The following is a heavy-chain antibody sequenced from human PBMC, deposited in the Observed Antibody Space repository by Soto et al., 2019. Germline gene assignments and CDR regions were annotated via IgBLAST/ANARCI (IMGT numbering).Heavy chain of an antibody. V-gene: IGHV4-30-2*01. CDR3: ARGHYYYAMDV. CDR2: ISHGGSP. Sequence: SETLSLTCAVSGGSVSSGVFSWNWIRQPPGQGLEWIGYISHGGSPHYKPSLRSRVSISLDRSTNVISLNLTSMTPADAAVYFCARGHYYYAMDVWGQGTTVT. CDR1: GGSVSSGVFS. J-gene: IGHJ6*02.